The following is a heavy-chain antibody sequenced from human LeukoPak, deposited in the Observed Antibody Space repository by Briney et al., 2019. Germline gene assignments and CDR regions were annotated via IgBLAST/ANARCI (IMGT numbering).Heavy chain of an antibody. D-gene: IGHD5-18*01. CDR3: ARGDTTPGDY. V-gene: IGHV3-21*01. J-gene: IGHJ4*02. Sequence: GGSLRLSCAASGLTFRTYMMNWVRQAPGKGLEWVSSISSSGSYIYYADSVKGRFTISIDNARNSLYLQMNSLRAEDTAMYYCARGDTTPGDYWGQGTLVTVSS. CDR1: GLTFRTYM. CDR2: ISSSGSYI.